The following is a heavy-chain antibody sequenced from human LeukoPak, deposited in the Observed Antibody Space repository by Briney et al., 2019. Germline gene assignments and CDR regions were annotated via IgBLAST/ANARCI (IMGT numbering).Heavy chain of an antibody. Sequence: ASVKVSCKASGYTFTSYDINWVRQATGQGLEWTGWMNPNRGNTGYAQKFQGRVAMTRNTSISTAYMELSSLRSEDTAVYYCARGTKPYRYCSSTSCRYYFDYWGQGTLVTVSS. CDR1: GYTFTSYD. V-gene: IGHV1-8*01. D-gene: IGHD2-2*01. CDR2: MNPNRGNT. J-gene: IGHJ4*02. CDR3: ARGTKPYRYCSSTSCRYYFDY.